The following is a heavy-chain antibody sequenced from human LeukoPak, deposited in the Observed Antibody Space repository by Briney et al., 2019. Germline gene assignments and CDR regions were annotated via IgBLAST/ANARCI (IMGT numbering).Heavy chain of an antibody. Sequence: SETLSLTCTVSGYSISSGYYWGWIRQPPGKGLEWIGSIYHSGGTYYNPSLKSRVTISVDTSKNQFSLKLSSVTAADTAVYYCARDPRIQLGFDPWGQGTLVTVSS. CDR3: ARDPRIQLGFDP. V-gene: IGHV4-38-2*02. CDR2: IYHSGGT. D-gene: IGHD5-18*01. CDR1: GYSISSGYY. J-gene: IGHJ5*02.